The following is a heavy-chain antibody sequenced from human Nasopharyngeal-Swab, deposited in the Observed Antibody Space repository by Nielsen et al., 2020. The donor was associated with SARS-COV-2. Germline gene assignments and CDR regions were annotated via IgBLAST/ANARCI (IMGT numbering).Heavy chain of an antibody. CDR2: IYYSGST. D-gene: IGHD5-12*01. J-gene: IGHJ6*03. CDR1: GGSISSSSYY. CDR3: TRGYDYYYYYMDV. V-gene: IGHV4-39*01. Sequence: SETLSLTCTVSGGSISSSSYYWGWIRQPPGKGLEWIGSIYYSGSTDYNPSLKSRVTISVDTSKNQVSLKLSSVTAADTAVYYCTRGYDYYYYYMDVWGKGPPFTVS.